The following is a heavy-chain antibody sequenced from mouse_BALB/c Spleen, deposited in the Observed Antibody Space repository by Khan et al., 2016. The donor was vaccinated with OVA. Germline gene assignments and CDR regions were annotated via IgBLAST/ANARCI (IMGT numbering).Heavy chain of an antibody. CDR2: INTYTGQP. Sequence: QIQLVQSGPELKKPGETVKISCKASGYTFTNYGMHWVKQAPGKGLKWMGWINTYTGQPTYADDFKGRFAFSLDTSASTAYLQINNLKTEDTATYFCARSNAYWYFDDWGAGTTVTVSS. CDR1: GYTFTNYG. V-gene: IGHV9-3-1*01. CDR3: ARSNAYWYFDD. J-gene: IGHJ1*01.